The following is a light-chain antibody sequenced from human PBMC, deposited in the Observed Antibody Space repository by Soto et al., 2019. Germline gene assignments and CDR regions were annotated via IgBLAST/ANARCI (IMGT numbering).Light chain of an antibody. J-gene: IGLJ2*01. CDR1: SSNIGTNT. Sequence: QAVVTQPPSASGTPGQTVTISCSGSSSNIGTNTVHWYRQLPGTAPKLLIYSNNQRPSGVPDRFSGSKSGTSASLAISGLQSEDEADYYCSTWDDSLDGVEFGGGTKLTVL. CDR2: SNN. V-gene: IGLV1-44*01. CDR3: STWDDSLDGVE.